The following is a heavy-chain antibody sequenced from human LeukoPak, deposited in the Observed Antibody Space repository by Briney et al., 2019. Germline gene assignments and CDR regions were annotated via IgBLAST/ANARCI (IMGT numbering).Heavy chain of an antibody. CDR2: IDPSGGST. CDR3: AVLYCSSTSCYADEGNWFDP. Sequence: ASVKVSCKASGYTFTSYYMHWVRQAPGQGLEWMGIIDPSGGSTSYVQKFQGRVTITRDTSASTAYMELSSLRSEDTAVYYCAVLYCSSTSCYADEGNWFDPWGQGTLVTVSS. J-gene: IGHJ5*02. CDR1: GYTFTSYY. D-gene: IGHD2-2*01. V-gene: IGHV1-46*01.